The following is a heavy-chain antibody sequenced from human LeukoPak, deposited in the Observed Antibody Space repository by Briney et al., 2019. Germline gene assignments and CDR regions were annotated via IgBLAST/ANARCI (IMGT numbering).Heavy chain of an antibody. CDR2: INPDSGGT. CDR3: ASSRNALSGMDV. J-gene: IGHJ6*02. Sequence: GASVKVSCKASGYTFTSYGISWVRQAPGQGLEWMGWINPDSGGTNYAQKFQGWVTMTRDTSISTAYMELSRLRSDDTAVYYCASSRNALSGMDVWGQGTTVTVSS. V-gene: IGHV1-2*04. D-gene: IGHD3-16*01. CDR1: GYTFTSYG.